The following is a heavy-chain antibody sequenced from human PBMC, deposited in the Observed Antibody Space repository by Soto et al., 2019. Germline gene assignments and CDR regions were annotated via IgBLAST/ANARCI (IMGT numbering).Heavy chain of an antibody. CDR2: IGTAGDT. V-gene: IGHV3-13*04. J-gene: IGHJ6*02. Sequence: EVQLVESGGGLVQPGGSLRLSCAASGFTFSSYDMHWVRQATGKGLEWVSAIGTAGDTYYPGSVKGRFTISRENAKNSLYLQMNSPRAGDTAVYYCARDSGSYPSMVYGMDVWGQGTTVTVSS. D-gene: IGHD1-26*01. CDR3: ARDSGSYPSMVYGMDV. CDR1: GFTFSSYD.